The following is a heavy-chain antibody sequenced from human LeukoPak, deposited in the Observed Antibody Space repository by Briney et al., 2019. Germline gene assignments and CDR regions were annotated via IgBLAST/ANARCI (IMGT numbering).Heavy chain of an antibody. J-gene: IGHJ3*02. CDR3: ARGQTKITFGGVIGRVGAFDI. Sequence: SETLSLTCAVYGWSFSGIYWSWIRQPPGKGLEGIGEINRSGSTNYNPSLKSRVTISVDTSKNQVSLSLRSVAAADTAVYYCARGQTKITFGGVIGRVGAFDIWGRGTMVTVSS. CDR1: GWSFSGIY. D-gene: IGHD3-16*02. CDR2: INRSGST. V-gene: IGHV4-34*01.